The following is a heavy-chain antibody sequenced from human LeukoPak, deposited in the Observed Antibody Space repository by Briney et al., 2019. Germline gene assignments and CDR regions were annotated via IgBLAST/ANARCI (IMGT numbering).Heavy chain of an antibody. D-gene: IGHD6-13*01. CDR1: GYTFTSYG. V-gene: IGHV1-18*01. CDR2: ISPHNGDT. Sequence: AASVKVSCKASGYTFTSYGISWVRQAPGQGLEWMGWISPHNGDTNYVQNLRCRVTMTTDTSTSTAYMELRSLRCDDTAVYYCARVRAAAGIYYSDYWGQGTLVTVSS. CDR3: ARVRAAAGIYYSDY. J-gene: IGHJ4*02.